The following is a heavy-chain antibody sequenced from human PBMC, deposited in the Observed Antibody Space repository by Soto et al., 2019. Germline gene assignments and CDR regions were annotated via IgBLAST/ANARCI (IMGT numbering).Heavy chain of an antibody. CDR2: ISGSGGST. D-gene: IGHD6-19*01. CDR1: GFTFSSYA. Sequence: EVQLLESGGGLVQPGGSLRLSCAASGFTFSSYAMSWVRQAPGKGLEWVSAISGSGGSTYYADSVKGRFTMSRDNSKNTGYRQMNSRRAEDTAVYYSAKDLGHSSGWSYFDYWGQGTLVTVSS. J-gene: IGHJ4*02. CDR3: AKDLGHSSGWSYFDY. V-gene: IGHV3-23*01.